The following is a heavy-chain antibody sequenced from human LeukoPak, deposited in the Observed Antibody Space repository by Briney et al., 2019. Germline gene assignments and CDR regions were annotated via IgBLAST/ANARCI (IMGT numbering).Heavy chain of an antibody. J-gene: IGHJ4*02. D-gene: IGHD4-17*01. CDR3: ASHPPGDYGELPFDY. Sequence: PSETLSLTCAVYGGSFSGYYWSWIRQPPGEGLEWIGEINHSGSTNYNPSLKSRVTISVDTSKHQFSLKLSSVTAADTAVYYCASHPPGDYGELPFDYWGQGTLVTVSS. CDR2: INHSGST. V-gene: IGHV4-34*01. CDR1: GGSFSGYY.